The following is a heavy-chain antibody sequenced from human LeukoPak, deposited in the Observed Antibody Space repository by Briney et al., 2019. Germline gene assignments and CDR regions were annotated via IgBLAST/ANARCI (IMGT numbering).Heavy chain of an antibody. D-gene: IGHD3-10*01. J-gene: IGHJ6*02. CDR1: GASISSSNW. CDR2: IHHSGST. V-gene: IGHV4-4*02. CDR3: ARGRITMVRGALYYYYGMDV. Sequence: PSGTLSLTCTVSGASISSSNWWSWVRQPPGKGLEWIGEIHHSGSTNYNPSLKSRVTISVDTSKNQFSLKLSSVTAADTAVYYCARGRITMVRGALYYYYGMDVWGQGTTVTVSS.